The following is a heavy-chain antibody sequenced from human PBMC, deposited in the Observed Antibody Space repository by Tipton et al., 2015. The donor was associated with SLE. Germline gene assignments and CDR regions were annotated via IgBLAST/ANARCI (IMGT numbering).Heavy chain of an antibody. CDR1: GGSISSSSYY. D-gene: IGHD2-2*01. J-gene: IGHJ4*02. Sequence: TLSLTCTVSGGSISSSSYYWGWIRQPPGKGLEWIGSIYYSGNTYYNPSLKSRVTISVDTSKNQFSLKLRSVTAADTAVYYCARLVRSTYYLDYWGQGTLVTVSS. CDR3: ARLVRSTYYLDY. CDR2: IYYSGNT. V-gene: IGHV4-39*01.